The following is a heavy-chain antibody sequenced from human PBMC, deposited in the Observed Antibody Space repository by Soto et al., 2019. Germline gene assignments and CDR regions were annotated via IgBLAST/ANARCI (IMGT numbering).Heavy chain of an antibody. J-gene: IGHJ4*02. D-gene: IGHD3-9*01. V-gene: IGHV4-4*02. CDR1: GGSISRSNW. CDR2: IYHSGNT. Sequence: PSETLSLTCAVSGGSISRSNWWSWVRQPPGKGLEWIGEIYHSGNTNYHPSLKSRVTISVDKSKNQFSLKLTSLTAADTAVYYCARSITFDWLFFDNWGQGTLVTVSS. CDR3: ARSITFDWLFFDN.